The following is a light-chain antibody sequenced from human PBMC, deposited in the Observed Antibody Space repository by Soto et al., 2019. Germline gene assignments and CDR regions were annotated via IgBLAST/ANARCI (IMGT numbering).Light chain of an antibody. V-gene: IGLV2-14*01. CDR2: EVS. CDR3: TSYTSSTPWV. Sequence: QSVLTQPASVSGSPGQSITISCTGTSSDVGRYNYVSWYQQHPGKAPKLMIYEVSNRPSGVSNRFSASKSGNTASLTISGLQAEDEADYYCTSYTSSTPWVFGGGTQLTVL. J-gene: IGLJ3*02. CDR1: SSDVGRYNY.